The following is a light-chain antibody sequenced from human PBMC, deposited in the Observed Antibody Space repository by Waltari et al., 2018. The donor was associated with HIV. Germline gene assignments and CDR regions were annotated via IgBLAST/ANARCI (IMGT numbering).Light chain of an antibody. CDR1: QSISTW. J-gene: IGKJ3*01. Sequence: DIQMTQSPSTLSASVGDRVTISCRASQSISTWLAWYQQKPGKAPKLLIYKASTLESGVPSRFSGSGSGTEFTLTISSLQPDDFATYYCQQYNSYSRIFTFGPGTKVDI. CDR3: QQYNSYSRIFT. CDR2: KAS. V-gene: IGKV1-5*03.